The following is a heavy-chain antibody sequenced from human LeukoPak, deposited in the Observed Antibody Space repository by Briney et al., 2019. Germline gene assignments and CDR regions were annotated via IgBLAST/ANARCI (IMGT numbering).Heavy chain of an antibody. J-gene: IGHJ1*01. CDR1: GGSYSGHS. V-gene: IGHV4-34*01. CDR2: INHSGNS. CDR3: ARVHYGDYAEYLHN. D-gene: IGHD4-17*01. Sequence: SETLSLTCAVYGGSYSGHSWSWIRQPPGKGLECLGEINHSGNSYYNPSLKSRVTISLDTSKNQFSLKLSSVTAADTAVYYCARVHYGDYAEYLHNWGQGTLVTVSS.